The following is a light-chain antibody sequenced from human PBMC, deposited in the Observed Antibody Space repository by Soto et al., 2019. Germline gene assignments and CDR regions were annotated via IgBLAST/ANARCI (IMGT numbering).Light chain of an antibody. Sequence: DIQMTQSPSTLSASVGDRVTITCRASQSISSWLAWYQQRPGKAPNLLIYKASNLESGVPSRFSGSGSGTDFTLTIRSLQPDDFATYYCQQYNSYWTFGQGTKVEIK. CDR3: QQYNSYWT. CDR2: KAS. CDR1: QSISSW. J-gene: IGKJ1*01. V-gene: IGKV1-5*03.